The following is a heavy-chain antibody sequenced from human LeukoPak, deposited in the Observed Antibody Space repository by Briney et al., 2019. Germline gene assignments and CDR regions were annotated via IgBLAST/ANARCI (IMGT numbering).Heavy chain of an antibody. CDR3: ATDFNGYYYDSSGYPSDY. J-gene: IGHJ4*02. V-gene: IGHV1-18*01. CDR2: ISAYNGNT. D-gene: IGHD3-22*01. CDR1: GYTFTSYG. Sequence: ASVKVSCKASGYTFTSYGISWVRQAPGQGLEWMGRISAYNGNTNYAQKLQGRVTMTTDTSTSTAYMELRSLRSDDTAVYYCATDFNGYYYDSSGYPSDYWGQGTLVTVSS.